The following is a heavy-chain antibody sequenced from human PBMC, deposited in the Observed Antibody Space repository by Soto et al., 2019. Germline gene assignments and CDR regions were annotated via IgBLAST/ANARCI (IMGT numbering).Heavy chain of an antibody. CDR3: ATVGPIVVVPAAISFDY. V-gene: IGHV1-24*01. D-gene: IGHD2-2*01. CDR2: FDPEDGET. CDR1: GYTLTELS. J-gene: IGHJ4*02. Sequence: QVQLVQSGAEVKKPGASVKVSCKVSGYTLTELSMHWVRQAPGKGLEWMGGFDPEDGETIYAQKFQRRVTMTEDTSTDTAYLELSSLRSEDTAVYYCATVGPIVVVPAAISFDYWGQGTLVTVSS.